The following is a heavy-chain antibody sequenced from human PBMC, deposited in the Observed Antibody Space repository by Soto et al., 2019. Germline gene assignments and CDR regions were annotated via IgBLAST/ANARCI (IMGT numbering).Heavy chain of an antibody. CDR1: GYTFTSYA. Sequence: ASVKVSCKASGYTFTSYAMHWVRQAPGQRLEWMGWISAYYGNTNYALKLQGRVTMTTDTSTSTAYMELRSLISDDTAVYYCARDAPPADYWGQGTLVTVSS. CDR2: ISAYYGNT. V-gene: IGHV1-18*01. CDR3: ARDAPPADY. J-gene: IGHJ4*02.